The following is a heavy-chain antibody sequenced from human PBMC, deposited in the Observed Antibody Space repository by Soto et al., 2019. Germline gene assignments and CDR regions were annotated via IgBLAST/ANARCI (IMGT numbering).Heavy chain of an antibody. CDR3: AKAERKEPAAMGWYDYMEV. J-gene: IGHJ6*03. V-gene: IGHV3-23*01. D-gene: IGHD2-2*01. Sequence: GGSLRLSCAASGFTFSSYAMTWVRQAPGEGLEWVSAIRGGGDSTYYADSVKGRFTISRDNSKNTLYLQMNSLRAEDTAVYYCAKAERKEPAAMGWYDYMEVWGKGTAVTVSS. CDR1: GFTFSSYA. CDR2: IRGGGDST.